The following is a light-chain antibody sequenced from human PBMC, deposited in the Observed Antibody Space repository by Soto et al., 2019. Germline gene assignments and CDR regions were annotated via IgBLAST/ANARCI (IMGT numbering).Light chain of an antibody. CDR3: SSYTSSSTYVV. CDR2: DVS. CDR1: SSDVGGYNY. Sequence: QSVLTQPASVSGSPGQSSTISCTGTSSDVGGYNYVSWYQQHPGKAPKLMIYDVSNRPSGVSNRFSGSKSGNTASLTISGLQAEDEADYYCSSYTSSSTYVVFGGGTKVTVL. J-gene: IGLJ2*01. V-gene: IGLV2-14*01.